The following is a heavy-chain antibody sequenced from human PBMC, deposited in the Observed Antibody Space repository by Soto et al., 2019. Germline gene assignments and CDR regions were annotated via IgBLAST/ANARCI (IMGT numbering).Heavy chain of an antibody. V-gene: IGHV3-48*01. CDR3: ALSYYGSGTSFDY. J-gene: IGHJ4*02. CDR2: ISSSRSTI. D-gene: IGHD3-10*01. CDR1: GFTFSSYS. Sequence: EVQLVESGGGLVQPGGSLRLSCAASGFTFSSYSMNWVRQAPGKGLEWVSYISSSRSTIYYADSVKGRFTISRDNAKNSLYLLMNSLRAEDTAVYYCALSYYGSGTSFDYWGQGTLVTFSS.